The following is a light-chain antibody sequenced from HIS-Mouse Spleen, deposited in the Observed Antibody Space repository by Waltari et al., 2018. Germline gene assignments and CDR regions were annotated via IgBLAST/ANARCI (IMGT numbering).Light chain of an antibody. V-gene: IGLV2-23*02. CDR3: CSYAGSSTWV. J-gene: IGLJ3*02. CDR2: EVS. CDR1: SRDVGGYNY. Sequence: QSALTQPASVSGSPGQSITISCTGTSRDVGGYNYVSWYQQHPGKAPKLMIYEVSNRPSGVSNRFSGSKSGNTASLTISGLKAEDEADYYCCSYAGSSTWVFGGGTKLTVL.